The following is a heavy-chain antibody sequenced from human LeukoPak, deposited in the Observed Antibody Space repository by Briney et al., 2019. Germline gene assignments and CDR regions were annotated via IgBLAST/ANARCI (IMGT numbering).Heavy chain of an antibody. CDR1: GYTFTSYD. J-gene: IGHJ6*02. V-gene: IGHV1-8*01. D-gene: IGHD4-23*01. Sequence: ASVKVSCKASGYTFTSYDINWVRQATGLGLEWMGWMNPNSGNTGYAQKFQGRVTMTRNTSISTAYMELSSLRSEDTAVYYCARVVGGNSYYYYYYGMDVWGQGTTVTVSS. CDR3: ARVVGGNSYYYYYYGMDV. CDR2: MNPNSGNT.